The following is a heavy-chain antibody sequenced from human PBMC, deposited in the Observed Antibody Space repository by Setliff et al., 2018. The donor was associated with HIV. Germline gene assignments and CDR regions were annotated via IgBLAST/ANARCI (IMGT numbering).Heavy chain of an antibody. V-gene: IGHV3-7*01. CDR2: INQDGSEK. D-gene: IGHD3-3*02. CDR3: TRKLAPGHGMDV. J-gene: IGHJ6*02. Sequence: GESLKISCAASGFTFTSYWMIWVRQAPGKGLEWVANINQDGSEKNYVDTVKGRFTISRDNAKNSLYLQMDSLRVEDTTVYYCTRKLAPGHGMDVWGQGTTVTVSS. CDR1: GFTFTSYW.